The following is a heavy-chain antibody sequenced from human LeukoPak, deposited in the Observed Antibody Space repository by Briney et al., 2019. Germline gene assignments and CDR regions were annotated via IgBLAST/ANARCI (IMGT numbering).Heavy chain of an antibody. Sequence: ASVKVSCKASGYTFTSYGISWVRQAPGQGLEWMGWISAYNGNTNYAQKLQGRVTMTTDTSTSTAYMELRSLRSDDTAVYYCARASHDRVKDIVVVVAAAYYYYYMDVWGKGTTVTISS. CDR3: ARASHDRVKDIVVVVAAAYYYYYMDV. D-gene: IGHD2-15*01. J-gene: IGHJ6*03. CDR1: GYTFTSYG. CDR2: ISAYNGNT. V-gene: IGHV1-18*01.